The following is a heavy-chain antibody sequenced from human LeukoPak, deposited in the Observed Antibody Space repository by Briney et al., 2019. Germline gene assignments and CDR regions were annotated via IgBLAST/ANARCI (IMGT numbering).Heavy chain of an antibody. Sequence: ASVKVSWKASGYTFTSYGFTWVRQAPGQGLEWMGWISAYNGHTKYAEKFQGRVTMTTDTSTVTAYMELRSLRSDDAAVYYCARGPMAAAGTFDYWGQGTLVTVSS. J-gene: IGHJ4*02. D-gene: IGHD6-13*01. V-gene: IGHV1-18*01. CDR2: ISAYNGHT. CDR3: ARGPMAAAGTFDY. CDR1: GYTFTSYG.